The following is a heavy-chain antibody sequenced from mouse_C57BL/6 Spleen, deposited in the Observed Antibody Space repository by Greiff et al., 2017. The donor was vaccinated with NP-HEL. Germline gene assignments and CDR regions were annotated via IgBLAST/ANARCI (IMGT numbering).Heavy chain of an antibody. V-gene: IGHV1-63*01. CDR2: IYPGGGYT. J-gene: IGHJ2*01. Sequence: QVQLKQSGAELVRPGTSVKMSCKASGYTFTNYWIGWAKQRPGHGLEWIGDIYPGGGYTNYNEKFKGKATLTADKSSSTAYMQFSSLTSEDSAIYYCARYTGTWVDYWGQGTTLTVSS. D-gene: IGHD4-1*01. CDR3: ARYTGTWVDY. CDR1: GYTFTNYW.